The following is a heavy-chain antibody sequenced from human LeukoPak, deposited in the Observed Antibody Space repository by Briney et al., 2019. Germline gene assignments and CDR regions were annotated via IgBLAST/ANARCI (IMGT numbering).Heavy chain of an antibody. CDR2: INPSGGST. D-gene: IGHD6-13*01. CDR1: GYTFTSYY. J-gene: IGHJ4*02. Sequence: ASVKVSCKASGYTFTSYYMHWVRQAPGQGLEWMGIINPSGGSTNYAQKLQGRVTMTRDTSTSTVYMELSSLRSEDTAVYYCARAPLLQQLVPPFDYWGQGTLVTVSS. V-gene: IGHV1-46*04. CDR3: ARAPLLQQLVPPFDY.